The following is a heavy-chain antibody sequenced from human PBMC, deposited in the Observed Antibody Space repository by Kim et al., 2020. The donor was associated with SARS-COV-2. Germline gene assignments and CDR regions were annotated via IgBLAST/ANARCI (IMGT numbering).Heavy chain of an antibody. J-gene: IGHJ4*02. D-gene: IGHD3-3*01. CDR1: GFNVSSNY. CDR2: IYSAGST. V-gene: IGHV3-66*01. CDR3: ARAPYYDFWSGTFDY. Sequence: GGSLRLSCAASGFNVSSNYMSWVRQAPGKGLEWVSVIYSAGSTYYADSVKGRFSISRDNSKNTLHLQMNSLRAEDTAVYYCARAPYYDFWSGTFDYWGQGTLVTVSS.